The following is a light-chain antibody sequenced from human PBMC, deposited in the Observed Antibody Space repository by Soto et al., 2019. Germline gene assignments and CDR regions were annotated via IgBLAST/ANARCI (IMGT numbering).Light chain of an antibody. Sequence: EIVMTQSPATLSVSSGERATLSCRASRSVSSNLAWYQHKPGQAPRLLIYEASTRATGIPARFSGSGSGTEFTLTIGSLQSEDFAVYYCQQYNDWPPTFGQGTKVDIK. CDR2: EAS. CDR1: RSVSSN. V-gene: IGKV3-15*01. J-gene: IGKJ1*01. CDR3: QQYNDWPPT.